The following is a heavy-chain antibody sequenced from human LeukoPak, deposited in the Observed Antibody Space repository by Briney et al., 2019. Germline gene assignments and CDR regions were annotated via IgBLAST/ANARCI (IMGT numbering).Heavy chain of an antibody. V-gene: IGHV3-30*18. Sequence: PGGSLRLSCAASGFTFSSYGMHWVRQAPGKGLEWVAVISYDGSNKYYADSVKGRFTISRDNSKNTLYLQMNSLRAEDTAVYYCAKDFKDDYYDSSGYHAFDIWGQGTMVTVSS. CDR2: ISYDGSNK. J-gene: IGHJ3*02. CDR3: AKDFKDDYYDSSGYHAFDI. CDR1: GFTFSSYG. D-gene: IGHD3-22*01.